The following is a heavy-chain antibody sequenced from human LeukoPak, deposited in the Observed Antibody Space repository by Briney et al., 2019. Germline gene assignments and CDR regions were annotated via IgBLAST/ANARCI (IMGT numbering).Heavy chain of an antibody. CDR2: INTDGSNT. Sequence: TGGSLRLSCAASGFTFSSYSMNWVRQVPGKGLVWVSQINTDGSNTNYADSVKGRFTISRDNAKNTLYLQMDSLRAEDTAVYYCARGLLGIDYWGQGTLVTVSS. CDR1: GFTFSSYS. J-gene: IGHJ4*02. D-gene: IGHD2-8*02. V-gene: IGHV3-74*01. CDR3: ARGLLGIDY.